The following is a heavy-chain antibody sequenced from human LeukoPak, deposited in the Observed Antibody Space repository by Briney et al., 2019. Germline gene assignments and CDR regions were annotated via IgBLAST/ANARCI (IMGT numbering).Heavy chain of an antibody. CDR1: GGSFSGYY. D-gene: IGHD2-15*01. V-gene: IGHV4-34*01. Sequence: KPSETLSLTCAVYGGSFSGYYWSWIRQPPGKGLEWIGEINHSGSTNYNPSLKSRVTISVDTSKNQFSLKLSSVTAADTAVYYCARHSLVVVAATRYNWFDPWGQGTLVTVSS. CDR3: ARHSLVVVAATRYNWFDP. CDR2: INHSGST. J-gene: IGHJ5*02.